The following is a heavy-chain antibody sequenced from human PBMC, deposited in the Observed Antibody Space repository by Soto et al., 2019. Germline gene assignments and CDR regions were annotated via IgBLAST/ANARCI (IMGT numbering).Heavy chain of an antibody. V-gene: IGHV4-31*03. CDR2: IYYSGTT. CDR3: VRDRAGNYYFDS. Sequence: QVQLQESGPGLVKPSQTLSLTCTVSGGSISSGGYYWSWIRQHPGKGLEWIGYIYYSGTTNYNSSLQSRLTMSVDTSKNQFSLKLSSVTAADTAVYYCVRDRAGNYYFDSWGQGTLVTVSA. D-gene: IGHD3-9*01. J-gene: IGHJ4*02. CDR1: GGSISSGGYY.